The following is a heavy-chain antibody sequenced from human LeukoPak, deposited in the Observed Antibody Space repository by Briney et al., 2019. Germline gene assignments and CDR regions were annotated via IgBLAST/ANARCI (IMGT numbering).Heavy chain of an antibody. J-gene: IGHJ4*02. Sequence: PGGSLRLSCAASGFTFSSYTMNWVRQAPGKGLEWVSSISSSSSYIYYADSVKGRFTISRDNAKNSLYLQMNSLRAEDTAVYYCARDNPPDIVVVVAADGEDYWGQGTLVTVSS. D-gene: IGHD2-15*01. CDR3: ARDNPPDIVVVVAADGEDY. CDR1: GFTFSSYT. CDR2: ISSSSSYI. V-gene: IGHV3-21*01.